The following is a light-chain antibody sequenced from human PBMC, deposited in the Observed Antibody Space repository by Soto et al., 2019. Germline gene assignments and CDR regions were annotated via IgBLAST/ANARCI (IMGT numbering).Light chain of an antibody. CDR2: QDT. CDR3: QAWGSGTVG. Sequence: SYELTQPPSVSVSPGQTARITCSGDKFGDTYVSWYQQKAGQSPVLAIYQDTKRPSGIPERFSGSNSGNTATLTISGTQTMDEADYYCQAWGSGTVGFGGGTKLTVL. J-gene: IGLJ2*01. V-gene: IGLV3-1*01. CDR1: KFGDTY.